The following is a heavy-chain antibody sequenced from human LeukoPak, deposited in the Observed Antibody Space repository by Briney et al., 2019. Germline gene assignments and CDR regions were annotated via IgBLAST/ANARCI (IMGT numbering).Heavy chain of an antibody. CDR2: IYSGGST. D-gene: IGHD4/OR15-4a*01. V-gene: IGHV3-66*01. CDR3: ARDDYFCDP. CDR1: GFTVSSNY. J-gene: IGHJ5*02. Sequence: GGSLRLSRAASGFTVSSNYMSWVRQAPGKGLEWVSVIYSGGSTYYVDSVKGRFTISRDNSKNTLYLQMNRLRAEDTAVYYCARDDYFCDPWGQGTLVTVSS.